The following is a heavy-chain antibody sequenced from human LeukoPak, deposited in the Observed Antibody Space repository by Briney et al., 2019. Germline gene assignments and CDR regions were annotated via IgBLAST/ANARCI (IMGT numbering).Heavy chain of an antibody. V-gene: IGHV4-31*03. CDR2: IYYSGST. J-gene: IGHJ4*02. CDR1: GGSISSGGYY. Sequence: ASETLSLTCTVSGGSISSGGYYWSWIRQHPGKGLEWIGYIYYSGSTYYNPSLKSRVTISVDTSKNQFSLKLSSVTAADTAVYYCASGGFDILTGYPTLDYWGQGTLVTVSS. CDR3: ASGGFDILTGYPTLDY. D-gene: IGHD3-9*01.